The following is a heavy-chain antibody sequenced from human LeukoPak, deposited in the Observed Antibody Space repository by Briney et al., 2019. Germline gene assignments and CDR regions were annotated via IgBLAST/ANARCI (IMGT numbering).Heavy chain of an antibody. J-gene: IGHJ3*02. CDR3: ARTYYYDSSGYPVQVSDAFDI. CDR2: IIPIFHTA. CDR1: GGTFSSYA. D-gene: IGHD3-22*01. Sequence: SVKVSCKASGGTFSSYAISWVRQAPGQGLEWMGGIIPIFHTADYAQKFQGRVAITADESRSTVYMELSRLRSEDTAMYYCARTYYYDSSGYPVQVSDAFDIWGQGTMVTVSS. V-gene: IGHV1-69*13.